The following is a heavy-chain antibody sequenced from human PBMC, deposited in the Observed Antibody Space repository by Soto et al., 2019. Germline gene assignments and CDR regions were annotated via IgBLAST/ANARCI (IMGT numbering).Heavy chain of an antibody. D-gene: IGHD6-13*01. J-gene: IGHJ4*01. Sequence: NIWLTCTFAGGSSISGGYYCNWESQPPGKGLEWIVFIYYSGSTSYNSSLESRVTISLDTSKNQFSLKLTSCPAADTAVYDCARAEGSADSNQPGFNYWGHAVLVTVSS. CDR3: ARAEGSADSNQPGFNY. CDR2: IYYSGST. V-gene: IGHV4-31*03. CDR1: GGSSISGGYY.